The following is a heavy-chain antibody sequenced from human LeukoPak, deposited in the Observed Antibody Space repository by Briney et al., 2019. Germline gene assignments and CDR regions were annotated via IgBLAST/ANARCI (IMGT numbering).Heavy chain of an antibody. CDR1: GGTFSSYA. D-gene: IGHD2-2*01. J-gene: IGHJ5*02. V-gene: IGHV1-69*05. Sequence: SVKVSCKASGGTFSSYAISWVRQAPGQGLEWMGRIIPIFGTANYAQKFQGRVTITTDESTSTAYTELSSLRSEDTAVYYCARDVGCSSTSCYEGWFDPWGQGTLVTVSS. CDR3: ARDVGCSSTSCYEGWFDP. CDR2: IIPIFGTA.